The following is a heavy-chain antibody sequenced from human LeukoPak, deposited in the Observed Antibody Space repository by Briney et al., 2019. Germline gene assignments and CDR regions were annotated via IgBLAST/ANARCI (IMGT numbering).Heavy chain of an antibody. CDR3: ARNYDFWSGHYNWFDP. CDR2: ISGSGGST. CDR1: GFTFSSYA. V-gene: IGHV3-23*01. D-gene: IGHD3-3*01. Sequence: QAGGSLRLSCAASGFTFSSYAMSWVRQAPGKGLEWVSAISGSGGSTYYADSVKGQFTITRDNAKNTLYLQMNSLRAEDTAVYYCARNYDFWSGHYNWFDPWGQGTLVTVSS. J-gene: IGHJ5*02.